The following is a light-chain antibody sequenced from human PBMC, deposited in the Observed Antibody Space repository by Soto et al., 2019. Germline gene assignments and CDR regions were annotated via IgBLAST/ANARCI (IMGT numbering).Light chain of an antibody. CDR1: QSVSSN. Sequence: EIVMTQSPATLSVSPGERATLSCRASQSVSSNLAWYQQKPGQAHRLLIYGASTRATGIPARFSGSGSGTEFYLTISSLQYEDFAVYYCQQYNNWPFFGGGTKVEIK. J-gene: IGKJ4*01. CDR3: QQYNNWPF. V-gene: IGKV3-15*01. CDR2: GAS.